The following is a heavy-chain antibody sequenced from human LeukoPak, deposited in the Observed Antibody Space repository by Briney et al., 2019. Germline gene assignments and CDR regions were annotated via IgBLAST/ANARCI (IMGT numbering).Heavy chain of an antibody. Sequence: ASVKVSCKASGYSFVLYGISWVRQAPGQGPEWMGWISTYNGNTKYAEKFQGRVTMTTDTPTSTAYMELRSLRSDDTAVYYCARLTYYYDSSGYADDAFDIWGQGTMVTVSS. CDR3: ARLTYYYDSSGYADDAFDI. J-gene: IGHJ3*02. CDR1: GYSFVLYG. V-gene: IGHV1-18*01. D-gene: IGHD3-22*01. CDR2: ISTYNGNT.